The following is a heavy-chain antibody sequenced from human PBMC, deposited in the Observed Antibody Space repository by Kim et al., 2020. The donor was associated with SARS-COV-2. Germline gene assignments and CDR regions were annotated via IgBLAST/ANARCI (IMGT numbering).Heavy chain of an antibody. CDR2: ISSSSSYT. Sequence: GGSLRLSCAASGFTFSDYYMSWIRQAPGKGLEWVSYISSSSSYTNYADSVKGRFTISRDNAKNSLYLQMNSLRAEDTAVYYCARDWDSSGWYYWFDPWGQGTLVTVSS. CDR3: ARDWDSSGWYYWFDP. D-gene: IGHD6-19*01. J-gene: IGHJ5*02. V-gene: IGHV3-11*05. CDR1: GFTFSDYY.